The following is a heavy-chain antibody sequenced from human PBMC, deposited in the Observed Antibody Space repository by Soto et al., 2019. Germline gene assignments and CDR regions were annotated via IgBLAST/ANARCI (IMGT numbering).Heavy chain of an antibody. CDR2: IYYSGST. Sequence: SETLSLTCTVSGGSISSSSYYWGWIRQPPGKGLEWIGSIYYSGSTYYNPSLKSRVTISVDTSKNQFSLKLSSVTAADTAVYYCARQFSYYYDSSGYYLNWFDPWGQGTLGTVS. CDR1: GGSISSSSYY. CDR3: ARQFSYYYDSSGYYLNWFDP. J-gene: IGHJ5*02. D-gene: IGHD3-22*01. V-gene: IGHV4-39*01.